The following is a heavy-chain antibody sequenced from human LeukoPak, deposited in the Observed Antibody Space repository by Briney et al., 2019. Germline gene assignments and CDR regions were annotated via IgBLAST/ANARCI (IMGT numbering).Heavy chain of an antibody. V-gene: IGHV1-2*02. CDR2: INPNSGGT. J-gene: IGHJ5*02. D-gene: IGHD5-24*01. Sequence: ASVKVSCKASGYTFTGYYIHWVRQAPGQGLEWMGWINPNSGGTNYAQKFQGRVTMTRDTSISTAYMELSRLTSDDTATYYCARGKSNLVALNWPDPWGQGTLVTVSS. CDR3: ARGKSNLVALNWPDP. CDR1: GYTFTGYY.